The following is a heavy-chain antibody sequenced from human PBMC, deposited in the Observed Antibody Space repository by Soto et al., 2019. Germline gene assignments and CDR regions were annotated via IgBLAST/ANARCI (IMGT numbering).Heavy chain of an antibody. CDR2: ISYDGNNK. D-gene: IGHD2-8*02. CDR1: GFTFSHYA. Sequence: PGGSLRLSSAASGFTFSHYAMHWVRQAPGKGLEWLAIISYDGNNKYNADSVKGRFTISRDNSKNPLYLQMNSLRAEDTAVYYCARDRVCTCATCGGFDYYYYGMDVWGQGTPVTVSS. J-gene: IGHJ6*02. V-gene: IGHV3-30*04. CDR3: ARDRVCTCATCGGFDYYYYGMDV.